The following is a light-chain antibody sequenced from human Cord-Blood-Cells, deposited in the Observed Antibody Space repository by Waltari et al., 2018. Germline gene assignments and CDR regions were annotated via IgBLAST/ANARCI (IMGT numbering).Light chain of an antibody. V-gene: IGLV3-19*01. J-gene: IGLJ1*01. Sequence: SSELTQDPAVSVALGPTVRITCQGDSLSSYYASWYQQKPGPAPVLVIYGKNNRPSGVPDRFSGSSSGNTASLTITGAQAEDEADYYCNSRDSSGNHLVFGTGTKVTVL. CDR3: NSRDSSGNHLV. CDR2: GKN. CDR1: SLSSYY.